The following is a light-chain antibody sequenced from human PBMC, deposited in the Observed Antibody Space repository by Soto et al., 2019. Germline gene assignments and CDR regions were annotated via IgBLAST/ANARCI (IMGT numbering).Light chain of an antibody. CDR1: QGISSN. V-gene: IGKV1-9*01. J-gene: IGKJ5*01. Sequence: DLQLTQSLSVPSASVGSGLTLTCRASQGISSNLAWYQQKPGKAPKILIYAASTLQSGVPSRFSGSGSGTEFTLTISSMQPEDFATYYCKQFNSYPITGGHGTRLVLK. CDR3: KQFNSYPIT. CDR2: AAS.